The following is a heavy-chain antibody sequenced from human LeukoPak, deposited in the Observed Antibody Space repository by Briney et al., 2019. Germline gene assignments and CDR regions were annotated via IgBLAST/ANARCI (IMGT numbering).Heavy chain of an antibody. J-gene: IGHJ5*02. Sequence: GGSLRLSCVASGLTFSKEWMNWVRQAPGKGLEWVANIKPDGSQTYYVESVKGRFIVSRDNARNSFFLQMTNLRAKETAVYYCLAGGGSWGQGTLVTVSS. D-gene: IGHD3-10*01. CDR1: GLTFSKEW. V-gene: IGHV3-7*01. CDR2: IKPDGSQT. CDR3: LAGGGS.